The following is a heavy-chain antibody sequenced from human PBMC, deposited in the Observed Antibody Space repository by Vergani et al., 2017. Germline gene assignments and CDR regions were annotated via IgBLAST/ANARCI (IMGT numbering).Heavy chain of an antibody. V-gene: IGHV3-7*01. J-gene: IGHJ4*02. CDR2: IKQDGIEK. CDR1: GFTFSSYW. D-gene: IGHD3-22*01. Sequence: EVQLVESGGGLVQPGGSLRLSCAASGFTFSSYWMSWVRQAAGKGLEWVANIKQDGIEKYYVDSVKGRFTISRDNAKHSLYLQMNSLRAEDTAVYYCARDRFNYYDTCFDYWGQGTLVTVSS. CDR3: ARDRFNYYDTCFDY.